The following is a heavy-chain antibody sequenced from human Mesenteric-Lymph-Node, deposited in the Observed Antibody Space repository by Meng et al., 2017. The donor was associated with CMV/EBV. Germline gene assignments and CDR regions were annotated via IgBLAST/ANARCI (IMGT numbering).Heavy chain of an antibody. V-gene: IGHV3-15*01. D-gene: IGHD3/OR15-3a*01. Sequence: GGSLRLSCAASGFTFSNAWMSWVRQAPGKGLEWVGRIKSKTDGGTTDYAAPVKGRFTISRDDSKNTLYLQMNSLRPEDTAIYYCVRPHYDFWTDHEFNWFDPWGPGTLVTVSS. CDR1: GFTFSNAW. CDR2: IKSKTDGGTT. CDR3: VRPHYDFWTDHEFNWFDP. J-gene: IGHJ5*02.